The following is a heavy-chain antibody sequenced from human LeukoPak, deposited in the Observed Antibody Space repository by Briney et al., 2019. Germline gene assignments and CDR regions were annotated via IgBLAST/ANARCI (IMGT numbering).Heavy chain of an antibody. J-gene: IGHJ3*02. Sequence: VASVKVSCKASGYTFTGYYMHWVRQAPGQGLEWMGWINPDSGGTNYAQKFQGRVTMTRDTSISTAYMELSRLRSDDTAVYYCARAPNWNYVGSAFDIWGQGTMVTVSS. CDR1: GYTFTGYY. V-gene: IGHV1-2*02. CDR2: INPDSGGT. D-gene: IGHD1-7*01. CDR3: ARAPNWNYVGSAFDI.